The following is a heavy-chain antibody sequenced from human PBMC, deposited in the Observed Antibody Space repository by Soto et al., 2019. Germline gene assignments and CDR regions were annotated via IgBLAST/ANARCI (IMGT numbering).Heavy chain of an antibody. Sequence: SVKVSCKASGGTFSIYAISWVRQAPGQGLEWMGVIIPIFGTANYAQKFPGRVTISAXKSTSTAYIELSSLRSEDTAVYYCALGYCSGGSCYLKEPDPRAWFDPWGQGTLVTVSS. CDR2: IIPIFGTA. D-gene: IGHD2-15*01. J-gene: IGHJ5*02. CDR3: ALGYCSGGSCYLKEPDPRAWFDP. CDR1: GGTFSIYA. V-gene: IGHV1-69*06.